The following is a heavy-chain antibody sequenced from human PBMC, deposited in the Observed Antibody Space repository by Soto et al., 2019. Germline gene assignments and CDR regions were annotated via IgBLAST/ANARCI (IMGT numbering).Heavy chain of an antibody. Sequence: SETLSLTCTVSGGSISSYYWSWIRQPPGKGLEWIGYIYYSGSTNYNPSLKSRVTISVDTSKNQFSLKLSSVTAADTAVYYCERVFSWWFDPWGQGTLVTVSS. CDR3: ERVFSWWFDP. CDR2: IYYSGST. J-gene: IGHJ5*02. CDR1: GGSISSYY. V-gene: IGHV4-59*01.